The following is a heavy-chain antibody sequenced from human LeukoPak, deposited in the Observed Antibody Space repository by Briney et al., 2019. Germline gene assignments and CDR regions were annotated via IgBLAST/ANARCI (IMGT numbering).Heavy chain of an antibody. D-gene: IGHD4-11*01. CDR1: GFTFSGYA. Sequence: PGGSLRLSCAASGFTFSGYAMHWVRQAPGKGLDWVAVVSYDGSSKTYADSVKGRFTASRDNSKNTLYLQMNSLRAEDTAVYYCAKDLTTGFYYYYGMDVWGQGTTVTVSS. CDR2: VSYDGSSK. V-gene: IGHV3-30-3*01. J-gene: IGHJ6*02. CDR3: AKDLTTGFYYYYGMDV.